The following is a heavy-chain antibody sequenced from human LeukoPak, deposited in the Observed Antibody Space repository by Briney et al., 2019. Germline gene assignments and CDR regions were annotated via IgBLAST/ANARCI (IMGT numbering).Heavy chain of an antibody. J-gene: IGHJ4*02. CDR1: GYSISSGYY. CDR2: IYHSGST. CDR3: ARGRDGYNWVFDY. V-gene: IGHV4-38-2*02. Sequence: PSETLSLTCTVSGYSISSGYYWGWIRPPPGKGLEWIGSIYHSGSTYYNPSLKSRVTISVDTSKNQFSLKLSSVTAADTAVYYCARGRDGYNWVFDYWGQGTLVTVSS. D-gene: IGHD5-24*01.